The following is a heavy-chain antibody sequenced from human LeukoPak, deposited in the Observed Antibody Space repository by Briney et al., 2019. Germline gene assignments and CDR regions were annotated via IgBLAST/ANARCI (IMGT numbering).Heavy chain of an antibody. CDR2: IDSDGSRI. J-gene: IGHJ3*02. CDR1: EFTFSIFW. D-gene: IGHD6-19*01. Sequence: GGSLRLSCAASEFTFSIFWMHWVRHAPGKWLVWFSRIDSDGSRIRYADSVKGRFTIPRDNAKNKLYLQMNSLRAEDTAVYYCARERRSSGWYDAFDIRGQGTMVTVSS. CDR3: ARERRSSGWYDAFDI. V-gene: IGHV3-74*01.